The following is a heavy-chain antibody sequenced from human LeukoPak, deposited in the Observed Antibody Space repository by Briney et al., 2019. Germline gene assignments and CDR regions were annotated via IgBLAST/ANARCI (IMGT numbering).Heavy chain of an antibody. V-gene: IGHV3-30-3*01. CDR2: ISYDGSNK. J-gene: IGHJ4*02. Sequence: GGSLRLSCAASGFTFSSYAMHWVRQAPGKGLEWVAVISYDGSNKYYADSVKGRFTISRDNSKNTLYLRMNSLRAEDTAVYYCARVSRSWEWYWGQGTLVTVSS. CDR1: GFTFSSYA. D-gene: IGHD3-3*01. CDR3: ARVSRSWEWY.